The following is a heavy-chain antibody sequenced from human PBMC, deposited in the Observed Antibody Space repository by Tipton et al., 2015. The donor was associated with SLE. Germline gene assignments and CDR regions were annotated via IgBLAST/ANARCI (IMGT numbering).Heavy chain of an antibody. D-gene: IGHD2-21*01. CDR1: DGSISSGSYY. CDR2: IYYSGST. J-gene: IGHJ4*02. CDR3: ARGPCGGADY. Sequence: LRLSCTVSDGSISSGSYYWSWIRQPAGKGLEWIGYIYYSGSTYYNPSLKSRVTISVDTSKNQFSLKLSSVTAADTAVYYCARGPCGGADYWGQGTLVTVSS. V-gene: IGHV4-31*03.